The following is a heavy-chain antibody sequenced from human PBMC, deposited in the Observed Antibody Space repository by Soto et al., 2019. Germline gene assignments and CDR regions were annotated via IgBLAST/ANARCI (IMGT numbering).Heavy chain of an antibody. V-gene: IGHV3-66*01. D-gene: IGHD2-21*01. CDR3: ASSITTPGGFDF. J-gene: IGHJ4*02. CDR2: ISDGGGI. CDR1: GFSVNTKY. Sequence: EVQLVESGGALVQPGGSLRLSCAASGFSVNTKYMIWVRHTPGKGLEWVSVISDGGGIDYADFVKGRFTISRDNFKNTLYLKMSRLRAEDTDVYFCASSITTPGGFDFWGQGPLLTVSS.